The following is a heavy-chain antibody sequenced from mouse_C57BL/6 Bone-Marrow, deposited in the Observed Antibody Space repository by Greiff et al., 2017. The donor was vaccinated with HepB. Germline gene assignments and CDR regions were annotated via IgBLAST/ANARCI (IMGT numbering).Heavy chain of an antibody. J-gene: IGHJ3*01. CDR2: INPGSGGT. V-gene: IGHV1-54*01. D-gene: IGHD2-3*01. CDR1: GYAFTNYL. CDR3: ARFGYSPFAY. Sequence: QVQLQQSGAELVRPGTSVKVSCKASGYAFTNYLIEWVKQRPGQGLEWIGVINPGSGGTNYNEKFKGKATLTADKSSSTAYMQLSSLTSEDSAVYFCARFGYSPFAYWGQGTLVTVSA.